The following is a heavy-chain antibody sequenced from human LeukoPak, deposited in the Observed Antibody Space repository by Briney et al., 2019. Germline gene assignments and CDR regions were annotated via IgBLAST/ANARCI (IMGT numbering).Heavy chain of an antibody. CDR1: GGSISFYY. J-gene: IGHJ4*02. CDR2: IYDSGTT. CDR3: ARHDYGYSYFFDY. Sequence: SETLSLTCTVSGGSISFYYWSWIRQPPGKGPEWIGYIYDSGTTNYNPSLQSRVTISVDTSKNPFSLRLTSVTAADTAVYYCARHDYGYSYFFDYWGQGTLVTVSS. D-gene: IGHD5-18*01. V-gene: IGHV4-59*08.